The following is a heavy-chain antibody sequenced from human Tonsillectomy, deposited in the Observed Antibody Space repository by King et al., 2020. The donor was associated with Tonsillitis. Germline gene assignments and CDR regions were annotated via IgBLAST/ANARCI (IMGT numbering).Heavy chain of an antibody. V-gene: IGHV4-4*02. CDR1: GGSISSTNW. D-gene: IGHD3-10*01. J-gene: IGHJ4*02. CDR3: ARAPCLGSGSYYRSLDY. Sequence: VQLQESGPGLVKPSGTLSLTCAVSGGSISSTNWWSWVRQPPGKGLEWIGEIYHSGSTNYNPSLKSRVTISVDKSKNQFSLKLSSVTAADTAVYYCARAPCLGSGSYYRSLDYWGQGTLVTVPS. CDR2: IYHSGST.